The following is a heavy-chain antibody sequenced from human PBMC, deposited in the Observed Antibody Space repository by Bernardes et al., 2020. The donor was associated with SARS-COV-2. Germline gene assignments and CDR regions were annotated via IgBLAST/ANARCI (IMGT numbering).Heavy chain of an antibody. V-gene: IGHV4-59*01. Sequence: SEPLSLTCTVSGGSLGSYYWAWIRQPPGKGLEWIGYIYYSGSTNYNPSLKSRVTISVDRSQNQFSLNLSSVTPADTAVYYCARDLSHLVRRGFDLWGRGTLVTVSS. J-gene: IGHJ2*01. CDR2: IYYSGST. CDR3: ARDLSHLVRRGFDL. CDR1: GGSLGSYY. D-gene: IGHD3-10*01.